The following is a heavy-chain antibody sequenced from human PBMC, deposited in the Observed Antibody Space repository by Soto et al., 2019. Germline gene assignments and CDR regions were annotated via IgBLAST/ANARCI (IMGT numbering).Heavy chain of an antibody. CDR2: ISFDGTKK. D-gene: IGHD4-17*01. CDR1: GFTFNIYA. Sequence: GGSLRLSCAAAGFTFNIYALHWVRQAPGKGLEWVAVISFDGTKKYYSDSVKGRFTISRDNLKNTLYLQMNNLRVEDAALYFCAREDDYGYRYINYGLDVWGQGTTVTVSS. CDR3: AREDDYGYRYINYGLDV. J-gene: IGHJ6*02. V-gene: IGHV3-30-3*01.